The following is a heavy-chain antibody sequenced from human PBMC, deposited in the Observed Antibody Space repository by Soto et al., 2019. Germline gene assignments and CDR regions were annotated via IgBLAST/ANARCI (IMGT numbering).Heavy chain of an antibody. Sequence: SVKVSCTASGGTFSSYAISWVRQAPGQGLEWMGGIIPIFGTANYAQKFQGRVTITADESTSTAYMELSSLRSEDTAVYYRARNIVVVVAAYYFDYWGQGTLVTVSS. CDR3: ARNIVVVVAAYYFDY. CDR1: GGTFSSYA. J-gene: IGHJ4*02. CDR2: IIPIFGTA. V-gene: IGHV1-69*13. D-gene: IGHD2-15*01.